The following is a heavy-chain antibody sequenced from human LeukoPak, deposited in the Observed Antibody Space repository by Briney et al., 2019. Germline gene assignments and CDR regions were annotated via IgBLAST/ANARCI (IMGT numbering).Heavy chain of an antibody. CDR3: ARGYYHAFDI. CDR2: IKQDGSEK. J-gene: IGHJ3*02. CDR1: GFTFISYW. D-gene: IGHD3-16*01. Sequence: PGGSLRLSCAASGFTFISYWMSWVRQAPGKGLEWVANIKQDGSEKYYVDSVKGRFTVSRDNTKNSLYLQMNSLRAEDTAVYYCARGYYHAFDIWGQGTMVTVSS. V-gene: IGHV3-7*04.